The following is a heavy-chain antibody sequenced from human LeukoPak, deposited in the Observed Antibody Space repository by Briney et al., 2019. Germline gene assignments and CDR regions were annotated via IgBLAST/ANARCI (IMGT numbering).Heavy chain of an antibody. CDR2: ISWNSGSI. CDR3: AKDMTTVTTRGYFDY. J-gene: IGHJ4*02. V-gene: IGHV3-9*01. CDR1: GFTFDDYA. Sequence: SGGSLRLSCAASGFTFDDYAMHWVRQAPGKGLEWVSGISWNSGSIGYADSVKGRFTISRDNAKNSLYLQMNSLRAEDTALYYCAKDMTTVTTRGYFDYWGQGTLVTVPS. D-gene: IGHD4-17*01.